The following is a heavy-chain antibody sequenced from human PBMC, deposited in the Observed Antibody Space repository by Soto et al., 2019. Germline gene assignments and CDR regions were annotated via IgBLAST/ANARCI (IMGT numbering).Heavy chain of an antibody. Sequence: GGSLRLSCTASGFTFGDYVMSWVRQAPGKGLEWVGFIRSKTYGGTAEYAASVKGRFIMSRDDSKSIAYLQMNSLKTEDTAVYYCTRDQPITPWGQGTMVTVSS. D-gene: IGHD3-10*01. J-gene: IGHJ3*01. V-gene: IGHV3-49*04. CDR3: TRDQPITP. CDR1: GFTFGDYV. CDR2: IRSKTYGGTA.